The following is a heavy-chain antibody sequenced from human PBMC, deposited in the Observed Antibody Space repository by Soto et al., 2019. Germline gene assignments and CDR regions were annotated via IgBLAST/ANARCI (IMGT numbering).Heavy chain of an antibody. V-gene: IGHV3-30*18. D-gene: IGHD2-2*01. CDR3: AKDNCISTSCYRLYNWFDP. J-gene: IGHJ5*02. Sequence: QVQLVESGGGVVQPGRSLRLSCAASGFTFSSYGMHWVRQAPGKGLEWVAVISHDGSNKYYGDSVKGRVTISRDNSKNTLYLQMNSLRAEDTAVYYCAKDNCISTSCYRLYNWFDPRGQGTLVTVSS. CDR2: ISHDGSNK. CDR1: GFTFSSYG.